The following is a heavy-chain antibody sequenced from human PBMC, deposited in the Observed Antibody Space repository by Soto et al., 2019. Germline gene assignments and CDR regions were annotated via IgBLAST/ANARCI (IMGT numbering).Heavy chain of an antibody. D-gene: IGHD3-22*01. CDR2: VNHIGIT. CDR1: GGSFSGFF. J-gene: IGHJ4*02. CDR3: ARATQFFYDSRGYSKNFDF. V-gene: IGHV4-34*01. Sequence: SETLSLTCGVSGGSFSGFFWTWIRQPPGKGLEWIGEVNHIGITNYNPSLRSRLNLSIDTAKKQFSLKLTSVTAADTAVYYCARATQFFYDSRGYSKNFDFWGQGTLVTASS.